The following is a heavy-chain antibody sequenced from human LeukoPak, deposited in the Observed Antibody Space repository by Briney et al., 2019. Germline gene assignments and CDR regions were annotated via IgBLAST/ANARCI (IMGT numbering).Heavy chain of an antibody. V-gene: IGHV4-39*07. CDR3: ARDSGDSSGWYVFLDYFDY. Sequence: SETLSLTCTVSGGSISSSSYYWGWIRQPPGKGLEWIGSIYYSGSTYYNPSLKSRVTISVDTSKNQFSLKLSSVTAADTAVYYCARDSGDSSGWYVFLDYFDYWGQGTLVTVSS. CDR2: IYYSGST. CDR1: GGSISSSSYY. D-gene: IGHD6-19*01. J-gene: IGHJ4*02.